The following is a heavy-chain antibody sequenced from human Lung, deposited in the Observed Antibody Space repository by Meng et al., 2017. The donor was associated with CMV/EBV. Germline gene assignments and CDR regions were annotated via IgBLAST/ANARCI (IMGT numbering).Heavy chain of an antibody. D-gene: IGHD6-6*01. J-gene: IGHJ4*02. CDR2: INHSGST. V-gene: IGHV4-34*01. CDR3: ARGGIAARTFDY. CDR1: GWSFSGYY. Sequence: CAVYGWSFSGYYWSWIRQHPGKGLEWIGEINHSGSTNYNPSLKSRVTISVDTSKNQFSLKLSSVTAADTAVYYCARGGIAARTFDYWGQGTLVTVSS.